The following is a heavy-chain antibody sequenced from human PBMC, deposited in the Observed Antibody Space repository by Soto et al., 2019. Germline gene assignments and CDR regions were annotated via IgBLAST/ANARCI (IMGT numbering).Heavy chain of an antibody. CDR1: ALTALDHV. J-gene: IGHJ6*02. CDR2: INQDGSGK. CDR3: ASLGRHG. D-gene: IGHD3-16*01. V-gene: IGHV3-7*01. Sequence: GSLQLSCAMSALTALDHVIDWVRQVPGKGPEWVANINQDGSGKNYVDSVKGRFTISRDNAKNSLYLQMNSLRAEDTAVYYCASLGRHGWGQGTTVTVSS.